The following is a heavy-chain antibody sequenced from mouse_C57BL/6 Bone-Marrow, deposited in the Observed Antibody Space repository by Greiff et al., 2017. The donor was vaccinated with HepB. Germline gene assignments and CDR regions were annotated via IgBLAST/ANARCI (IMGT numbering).Heavy chain of an antibody. D-gene: IGHD2-1*01. CDR3: AKHYVNYVFYAMDY. V-gene: IGHV2-5*01. J-gene: IGHJ4*01. CDR1: GFSLTSYG. CDR2: IWRGGST. Sequence: VQLVESGPGLVQPSQSLSITCTVSGFSLTSYGVHWVRQSPGKGLEWLGVIWRGGSTDYNAAFMSRLSITKDNSKSQVFFKMNSLQADDTAIYYCAKHYVNYVFYAMDYWGQGTSVTVSS.